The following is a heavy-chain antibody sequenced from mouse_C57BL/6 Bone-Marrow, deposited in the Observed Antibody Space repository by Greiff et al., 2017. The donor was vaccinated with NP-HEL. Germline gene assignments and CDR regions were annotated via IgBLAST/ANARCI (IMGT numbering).Heavy chain of an antibody. Sequence: EVKLVESGGGLVQPGGSLKLSCAASGFTFSDYYMYWVRQTPEKRLEWVAYISNGVGSNYYPDTVQGRFTISRDNAKNTLYLQMSRLKSEDTAMYYCARLLITTVVATDYAMDYWGQGTSVTVSS. CDR2: ISNGVGSN. J-gene: IGHJ4*01. D-gene: IGHD1-1*01. CDR3: ARLLITTVVATDYAMDY. V-gene: IGHV5-12*01. CDR1: GFTFSDYY.